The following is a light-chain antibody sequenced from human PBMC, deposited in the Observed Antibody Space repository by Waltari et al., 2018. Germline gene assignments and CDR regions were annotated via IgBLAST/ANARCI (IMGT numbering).Light chain of an antibody. V-gene: IGLV2-23*01. CDR1: SRDVGSYNL. CDR3: CSYAGSSTLYV. Sequence: QSALTQPASVSGSPGQSITISCTGTSRDVGSYNLSSWYQQHPGKAPKLMIYEGSKRPSGVSNRFSGSKSGNTASLTISGLQAEDEADYYCCSYAGSSTLYVFGTGTKVTVL. J-gene: IGLJ1*01. CDR2: EGS.